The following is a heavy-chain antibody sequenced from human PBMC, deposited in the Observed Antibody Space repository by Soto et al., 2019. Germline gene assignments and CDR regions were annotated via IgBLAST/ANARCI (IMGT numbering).Heavy chain of an antibody. V-gene: IGHV1-3*05. CDR3: ARYNWDAPSYYGMDV. J-gene: IGHJ6*02. Sequence: QVQLVQSGAEEKKPGASVKVSCKASGYTLTSHDMHWVRQAPGQRLEWMGWINAGNDNTEYSQKFQSRVTITRDTSASTVYMELSGLRSEDTAVYYCARYNWDAPSYYGMDVWGQGTTVTASS. D-gene: IGHD1-1*01. CDR1: GYTLTSHD. CDR2: INAGNDNT.